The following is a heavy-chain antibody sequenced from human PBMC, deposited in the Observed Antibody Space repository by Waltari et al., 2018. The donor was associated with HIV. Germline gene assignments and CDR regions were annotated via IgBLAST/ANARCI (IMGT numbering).Heavy chain of an antibody. CDR3: ARMKRSYGSGQARYFYFGMDV. V-gene: IGHV3-53*01. J-gene: IGHJ6*02. CDR1: EFRASDNY. CDR2: IYNEGRT. Sequence: EVQLVESGGGLVQPGGSLRLSCAASEFRASDNYLSWVRPAPGKGLQWVSVIYNEGRTQYIDSVKGRLTIFRDNSKNALYLQMNSLRVDDTAVYYCARMKRSYGSGQARYFYFGMDVWGQGTTVIVSS. D-gene: IGHD3-10*01.